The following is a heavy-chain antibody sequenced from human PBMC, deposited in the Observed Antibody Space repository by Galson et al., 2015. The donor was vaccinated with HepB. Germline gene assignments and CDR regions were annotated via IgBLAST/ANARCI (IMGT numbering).Heavy chain of an antibody. CDR3: ARGRYDILTGYYTY. Sequence: SLRLSCAASGFTFSSYSMNWVRQAPGKGLEWVSSISSSSSYIYYADSVKGRFTISRDNAKNSLYLQMNSLRAEDTAVYYCARGRYDILTGYYTYWGQGTLVTVSS. V-gene: IGHV3-21*01. J-gene: IGHJ4*02. CDR1: GFTFSSYS. D-gene: IGHD3-9*01. CDR2: ISSSSSYI.